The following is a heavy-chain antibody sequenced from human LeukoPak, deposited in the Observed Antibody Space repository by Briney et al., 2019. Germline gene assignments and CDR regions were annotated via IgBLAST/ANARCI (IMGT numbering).Heavy chain of an antibody. D-gene: IGHD1-26*01. Sequence: GGSLRLSCAASGFTFSSYSMNWVRQAPGKGLEWVSSISSSSSYIYYADSVKGRFTISRDNAKNSLYLQMNSLRAEDTAVYYCAKDLSGQLFHDAFDIWGQGTMVTVSS. CDR1: GFTFSSYS. CDR3: AKDLSGQLFHDAFDI. CDR2: ISSSSSYI. J-gene: IGHJ3*02. V-gene: IGHV3-21*01.